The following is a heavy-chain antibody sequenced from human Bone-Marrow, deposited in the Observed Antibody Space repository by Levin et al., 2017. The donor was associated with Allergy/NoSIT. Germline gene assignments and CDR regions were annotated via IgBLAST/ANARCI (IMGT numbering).Heavy chain of an antibody. CDR1: GYPFTTYG. CDR2: IDAGDGNT. D-gene: IGHD2-2*02. CDR3: ARTIPGASWGHYGMDV. V-gene: IGHV1-3*01. Sequence: ASVKVSCKTSGYPFTTYGIHWVRQAPGQRPEWMGWIDAGDGNTKYSPKFQGRVTITGDTSASTVYMDLSSLRSEDTAVYFCARTIPGASWGHYGMDVWGQGTTVPVSS. J-gene: IGHJ6*02.